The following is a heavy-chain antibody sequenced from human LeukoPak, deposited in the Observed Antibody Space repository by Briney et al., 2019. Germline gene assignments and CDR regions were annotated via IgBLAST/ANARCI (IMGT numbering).Heavy chain of an antibody. CDR2: ISGSGGST. V-gene: IGHV3-23*01. CDR1: GLTFSSYA. D-gene: IGHD2-15*01. Sequence: GGSLRLSWAAAGLTFSSYAMTWVRQAPGKGLEWVSAISGSGGSTYYADSVKGRFTISRDNSKNTLYLQMNSLRAEDTAVYYCAKGSSGGKSDFGADYWGQGTLVTVSS. CDR3: AKGSSGGKSDFGADY. J-gene: IGHJ4*02.